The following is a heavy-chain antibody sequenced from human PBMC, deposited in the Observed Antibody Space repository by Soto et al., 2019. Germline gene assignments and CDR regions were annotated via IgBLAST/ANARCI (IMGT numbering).Heavy chain of an antibody. CDR2: INGGNGNT. V-gene: IGHV1-3*01. Sequence: ASVKVSCKASGYTFTTYAIHWVRQAPGQRLEWMGWINGGNGNTKYSQKFQGRVTINSDTSASTVYMELSSLRSEDTAIYYCAKGYGSGNYYNVPPFDYWGQGTLVTVSS. J-gene: IGHJ4*02. CDR3: AKGYGSGNYYNVPPFDY. CDR1: GYTFTTYA. D-gene: IGHD3-10*01.